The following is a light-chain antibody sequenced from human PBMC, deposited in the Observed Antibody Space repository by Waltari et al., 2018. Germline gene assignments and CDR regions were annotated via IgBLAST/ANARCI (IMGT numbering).Light chain of an antibody. J-gene: IGLJ2*01. CDR3: CSYAGSGTVV. V-gene: IGLV2-23*02. Sequence: QSALTQPASVSGSPGQSITISCTGTSSDVGTYNLLSWYQHHPGKAPKLMLYEVSKRPSVVSYRFSGSKSGNTASLTISGLQTDDEADYYCCSYAGSGTVVFGGGTKLTVL. CDR2: EVS. CDR1: SSDVGTYNL.